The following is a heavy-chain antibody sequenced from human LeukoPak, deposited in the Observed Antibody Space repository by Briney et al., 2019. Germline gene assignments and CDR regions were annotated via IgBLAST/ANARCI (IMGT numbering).Heavy chain of an antibody. D-gene: IGHD5-18*01. J-gene: IGHJ4*02. CDR1: GFTFSSYA. CDR2: ISGSGGNT. CDR3: AKPYSYGYFDY. V-gene: IGHV3-23*01. Sequence: PGGSLRLSCAASGFTFSSYAMTWVRQAPGKGLEWVSVISGSGGNTYYADSVKGRFTISRDNSKNTLYLQMISLRAEDTAVYYCAKPYSYGYFDYWGQGPLVTVSS.